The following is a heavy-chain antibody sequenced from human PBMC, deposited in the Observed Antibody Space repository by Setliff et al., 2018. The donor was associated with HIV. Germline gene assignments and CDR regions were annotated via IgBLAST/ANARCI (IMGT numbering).Heavy chain of an antibody. CDR3: ARDQRVLRYFDWSNNALDF. CDR2: ISSSSSYI. Sequence: GGSLRLSCAASGFTFSSYSMNWVRQAPGKGLEWVSSISSSSSYIYYADSVKGRFTISRDNAKNSLYLQMNSLRAEDTAVYYCARDQRVLRYFDWSNNALDFWGQGTLVTVSS. J-gene: IGHJ4*02. V-gene: IGHV3-21*01. D-gene: IGHD3-9*01. CDR1: GFTFSSYS.